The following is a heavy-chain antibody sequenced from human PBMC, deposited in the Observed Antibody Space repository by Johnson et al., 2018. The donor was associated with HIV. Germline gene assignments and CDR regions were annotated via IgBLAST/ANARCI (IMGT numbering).Heavy chain of an antibody. Sequence: QMQLVESGGGVVQPGGSLRLSCAASGFTFSDYYMSWIRQAPGKGLEWVSYISSSGSTIYDADSVKGRFTISRDNAKNSVYLQMNSLRAEDTAVYYCATRDPTHRPGVFDIWGQGTMVTVSS. CDR3: ATRDPTHRPGVFDI. V-gene: IGHV3-11*04. J-gene: IGHJ3*02. D-gene: IGHD1-14*01. CDR1: GFTFSDYY. CDR2: ISSSGSTI.